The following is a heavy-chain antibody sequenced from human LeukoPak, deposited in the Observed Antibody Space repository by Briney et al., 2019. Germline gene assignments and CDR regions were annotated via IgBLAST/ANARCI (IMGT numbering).Heavy chain of an antibody. CDR2: IRRSGSTI. J-gene: IGHJ4*02. Sequence: PGGSLRLSCAASGFTFRSYEMNWLRQAPGKGREGVSYIRRSGSTIYYADSVKGRFTISRDNAKNSLYLQMHSLRADDTAAYYCATKGDYYDGSGYFKWPDWGQGTLVTVPS. CDR3: ATKGDYYDGSGYFKWPD. V-gene: IGHV3-48*03. D-gene: IGHD3-22*01. CDR1: GFTFRSYE.